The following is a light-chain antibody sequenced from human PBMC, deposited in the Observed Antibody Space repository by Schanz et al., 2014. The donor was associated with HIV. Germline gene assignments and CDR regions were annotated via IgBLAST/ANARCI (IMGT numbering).Light chain of an antibody. Sequence: QSALTQPRSVSGSPGQSVTISCTGTSSDVGGYNYVSWYQQHPGKAPKLMIYDVSKRPSGVPDRFSGSKSGNTAFLLVSGLQDEDEADYYCASYGGNNNLLFGGGTKLTVL. CDR1: SSDVGGYNY. CDR2: DVS. V-gene: IGLV2-11*01. CDR3: ASYGGNNNLL. J-gene: IGLJ2*01.